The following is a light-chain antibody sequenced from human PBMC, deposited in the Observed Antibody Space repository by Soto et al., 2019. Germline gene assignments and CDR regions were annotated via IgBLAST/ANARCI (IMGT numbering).Light chain of an antibody. J-gene: IGKJ1*01. CDR3: LQHNSYPPWT. Sequence: DIQMTQSPSSLSASVGDRVTITCRASQGIGNDLGWFQQQPGKAPKRLIYAASSLQSGVPSRFSGSGSGTEFTLTISSLQPEEFATYYCLQHNSYPPWTFGQGTKVEIK. CDR1: QGIGND. CDR2: AAS. V-gene: IGKV1-17*01.